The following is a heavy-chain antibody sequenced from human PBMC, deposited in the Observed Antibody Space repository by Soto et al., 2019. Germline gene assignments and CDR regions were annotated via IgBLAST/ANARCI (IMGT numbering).Heavy chain of an antibody. Sequence: QVQLVESGGGVVQPGTSLRVSCVGSGFTFRSYVIHWVRQAPGKGLEWVALTSYDGTDKYYGDSVRGRFTISRDNSRNTVDLQMDSLTLEDTARYYCARGGTTGGLDVWGQGTLVSVSS. CDR2: TSYDGTDK. V-gene: IGHV3-30*19. D-gene: IGHD3-16*01. CDR3: ARGGTTGGLDV. CDR1: GFTFRSYV. J-gene: IGHJ1*01.